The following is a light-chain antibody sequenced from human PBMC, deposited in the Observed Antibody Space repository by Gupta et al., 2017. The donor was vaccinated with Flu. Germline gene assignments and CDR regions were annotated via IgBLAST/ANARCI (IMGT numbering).Light chain of an antibody. CDR1: TSDVGGYNY. CDR3: CSPTCGDNMHV. V-gene: IGLV2-14*04. Sequence: ITRYSTGTTSDVGGYNYVFWYPQHTGQAPKLMIYDVSSRHSAVANRFSASKSDTTAAVTTTCFQAEEEADYYCCSPTCGDNMHVFGTGTKVTVL. CDR2: DVS. J-gene: IGLJ1*01.